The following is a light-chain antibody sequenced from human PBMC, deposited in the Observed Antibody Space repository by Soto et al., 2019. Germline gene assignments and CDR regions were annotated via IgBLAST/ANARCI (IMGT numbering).Light chain of an antibody. CDR3: HCYDSSLSASV. V-gene: IGLV1-40*01. CDR1: SSNIGAGYD. J-gene: IGLJ1*01. Sequence: QSVLTQTRSVSASPRQRVTISCTGKSSNIGAGYDVHWYQHLPGTAHKLLIYGTTNRHPGVPERFSGSKSGISASLAITGLQAEDEPDYYCHCYDSSLSASVFGAGTKVTAL. CDR2: GTT.